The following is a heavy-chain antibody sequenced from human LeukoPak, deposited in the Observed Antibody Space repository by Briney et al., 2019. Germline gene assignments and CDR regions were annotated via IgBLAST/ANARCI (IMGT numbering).Heavy chain of an antibody. J-gene: IGHJ4*02. V-gene: IGHV3-23*01. CDR1: GFTFSSYA. Sequence: SGGSLRLSCAASGFTFSSYAMSWVRQAPGKGLEWVSAISGSGGSTYYADSVKGRFTISRDNSKNTLYLQMNSLRAEDTAVYYCAKAHLYDILTGYYSPLDYWGQGTLVTVSS. CDR2: ISGSGGST. D-gene: IGHD3-9*01. CDR3: AKAHLYDILTGYYSPLDY.